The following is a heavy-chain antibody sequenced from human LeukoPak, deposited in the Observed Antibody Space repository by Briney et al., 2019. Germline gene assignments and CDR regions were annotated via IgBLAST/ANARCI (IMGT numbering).Heavy chain of an antibody. CDR2: IYYSGST. CDR3: ARGRGYSYGQNWFDP. Sequence: SETLSLTCTVSGGSISSYYWSWIRLPPGKGLEWIGSIYYSGSTYYNPSLKSRVTISVDTSKNQFSLKLTSVTAADTAVYYCARGRGYSYGQNWFDPWGQGTLVTVSS. V-gene: IGHV4-39*01. CDR1: GGSISSYY. J-gene: IGHJ5*02. D-gene: IGHD5-18*01.